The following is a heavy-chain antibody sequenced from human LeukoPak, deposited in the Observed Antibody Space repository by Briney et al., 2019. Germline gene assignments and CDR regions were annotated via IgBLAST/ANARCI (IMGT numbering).Heavy chain of an antibody. CDR1: GDSITNNDYY. V-gene: IGHV4-39*01. Sequence: SETLSLTCSIYGDSITNNDYYWGWVRQPPGSGLEFIGLIYYTGTTFYNPILKTRVTLSVDTSKNQFSLMLSSVTAADTAMYYCARRRSRLNWFDPWGQGTLVTVSS. D-gene: IGHD6-6*01. J-gene: IGHJ5*02. CDR2: IYYTGTT. CDR3: ARRRSRLNWFDP.